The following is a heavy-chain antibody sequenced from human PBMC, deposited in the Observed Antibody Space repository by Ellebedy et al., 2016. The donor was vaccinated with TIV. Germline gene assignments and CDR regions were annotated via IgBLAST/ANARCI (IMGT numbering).Heavy chain of an antibody. CDR3: ARDYSSSTDFDY. CDR2: INPNSGGT. CDR1: GYTFTGYY. Sequence: ASVKVSCKASGYTFTGYYMHWVRQAPGQGLEWMGWINPNSGGTKYAQKFQGRVTMTRDTSISTAYMELSRLRSDDTAVYYCARDYSSSTDFDYWGQGTLVTVSS. D-gene: IGHD6-6*01. J-gene: IGHJ4*02. V-gene: IGHV1-2*02.